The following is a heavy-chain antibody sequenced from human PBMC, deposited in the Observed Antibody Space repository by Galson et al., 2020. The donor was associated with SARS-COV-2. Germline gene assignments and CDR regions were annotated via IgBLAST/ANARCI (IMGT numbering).Heavy chain of an antibody. Sequence: ALHGESLKISCAASGFTYRSYWMHWVRQAPGKGLVWVSRINRDGNSTNYADSVKGRFTIARDNVKNTLHLQMNSLRAEDTAVYYCARDSSMDVWGKGTTVTVSS. V-gene: IGHV3-74*01. J-gene: IGHJ6*03. CDR3: ARDSSMDV. CDR2: INRDGNST. CDR1: GFTYRSYW.